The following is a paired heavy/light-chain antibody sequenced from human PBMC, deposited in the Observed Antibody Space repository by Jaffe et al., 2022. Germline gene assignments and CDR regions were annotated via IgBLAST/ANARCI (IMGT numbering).Light chain of an antibody. J-gene: IGLJ1*01. CDR2: DVS. CDR3: SSYAGSYTFYV. Sequence: QSALTQPRSVSGSPGQSVTISCTGTSSDVGGFRYVSWYQQHPDKAPKLIIYDVSKRPSGVPDRFSGSKSGNTASLTISGLQAEDEADYYCSSYAGSYTFYVFGTGTKVTVL. CDR1: SSDVGGFRY. V-gene: IGLV2-11*01.
Heavy chain of an antibody. CDR3: ARRPDSYDSSGYSSRYFDL. J-gene: IGHJ2*01. CDR1: GGSISSGSYY. D-gene: IGHD3-22*01. CDR2: IYFSGST. Sequence: QVQLQESGPGLVKPSQTLSLTCTVFGGSISSGSYYWNWIRQPAGKGLEWIGRIYFSGSTNYNPSLKSRVTISVDTSKNQFSLKLSSVTAADTAVYYCARRPDSYDSSGYSSRYFDLWGRGTLVTVSS. V-gene: IGHV4-61*02.